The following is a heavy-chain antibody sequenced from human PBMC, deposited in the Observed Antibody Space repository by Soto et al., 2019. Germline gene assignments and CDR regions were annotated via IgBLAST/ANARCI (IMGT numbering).Heavy chain of an antibody. CDR1: GGTFSSYA. V-gene: IGHV1-69*01. D-gene: IGHD1-26*01. Sequence: QMQLVQSGAEVKKPGSSVKVSCKASGGTFSSYAISCVRQAPGQGLKWMGGIIPIFGTANYAQKFQGRVTITADESTSSAYMELSSLRSEDTAVYYCARGPYSGSYLARFDYWGQGTLVTVSS. CDR3: ARGPYSGSYLARFDY. CDR2: IIPIFGTA. J-gene: IGHJ4*02.